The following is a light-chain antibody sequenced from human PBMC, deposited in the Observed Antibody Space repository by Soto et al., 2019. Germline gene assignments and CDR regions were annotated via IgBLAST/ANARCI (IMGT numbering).Light chain of an antibody. CDR3: SSYADTNNLV. CDR1: SSDVGKYNL. V-gene: IGLV2-14*02. Sequence: QSALTQPASVSGSPGQSITISCTGTSSDVGKYNLVSWYQQHPGKAPKLMIYEGSKRPSGISNRFSGSKSGNTASLTVSGLQAEDEADYYCSSYADTNNLVFGGGTKLTVL. CDR2: EGS. J-gene: IGLJ2*01.